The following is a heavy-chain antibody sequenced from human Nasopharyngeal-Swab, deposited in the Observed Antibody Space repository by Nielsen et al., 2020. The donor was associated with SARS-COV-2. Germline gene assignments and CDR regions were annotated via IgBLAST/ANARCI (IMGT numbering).Heavy chain of an antibody. CDR2: IYYSGST. J-gene: IGHJ4*02. Sequence: SETLSLTCTVSGGSISSGDYYWSWIRQPPGKGLEWIGYIYYSGSTYYNPSLESRVTISVDTSKNQFSLKLSSVTAADTAVYYCARGWITFGGVIDRVDYWGQGTLVTVSS. CDR3: ARGWITFGGVIDRVDY. D-gene: IGHD3-16*02. V-gene: IGHV4-30-4*01. CDR1: GGSISSGDYY.